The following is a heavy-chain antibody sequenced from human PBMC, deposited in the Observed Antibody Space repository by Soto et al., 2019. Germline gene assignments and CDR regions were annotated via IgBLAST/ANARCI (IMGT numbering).Heavy chain of an antibody. CDR3: ARGGLEPFDY. J-gene: IGHJ4*02. Sequence: EVQLVESGGGLVQSGGSLRLSCAASGFTLGNDCMHWVRQAPGKGLVWVSRINDYGTTINYAESVEGRFIISRDDAKSEVYLQMNNLRAEDSAVYYCARGGLEPFDYWGQGALVTVSS. V-gene: IGHV3-74*01. D-gene: IGHD1-1*01. CDR1: GFTLGNDC. CDR2: INDYGTTI.